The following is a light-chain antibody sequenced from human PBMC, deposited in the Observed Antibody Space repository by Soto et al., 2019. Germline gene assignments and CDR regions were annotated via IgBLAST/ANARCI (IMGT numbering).Light chain of an antibody. CDR2: DAS. CDR1: QSVSSN. Sequence: EIVLTQSPGTLSLSPGERATLSCXASQSVSSNLAWYQQKPGQTPRLLIYDASTRATDIPARFSGSGSGTDFTLTISSLLSEDFAVYYCHQYYKWPLTFGGGTKVDIK. V-gene: IGKV3-15*01. J-gene: IGKJ4*01. CDR3: HQYYKWPLT.